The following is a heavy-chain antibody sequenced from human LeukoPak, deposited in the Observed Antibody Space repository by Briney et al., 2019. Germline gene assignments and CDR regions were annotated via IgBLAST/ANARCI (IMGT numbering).Heavy chain of an antibody. D-gene: IGHD3-3*01. V-gene: IGHV3-23*01. Sequence: GGSLRLSCAASGFTFSSYAMSWVRQAPGKGLEWVSAISGSGGSTYYADSVKGRFTISRDNSKNTLYLQMNSLRAEDTAVYYCAKDSNFFWSGYSYFDYWGQGTLVTVSS. CDR2: ISGSGGST. J-gene: IGHJ4*02. CDR3: AKDSNFFWSGYSYFDY. CDR1: GFTFSSYA.